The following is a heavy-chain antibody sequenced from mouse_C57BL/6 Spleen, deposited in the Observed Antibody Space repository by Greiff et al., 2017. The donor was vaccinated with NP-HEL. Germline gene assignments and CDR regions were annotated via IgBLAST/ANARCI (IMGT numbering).Heavy chain of an antibody. CDR2: IYPGDGDT. Sequence: VQLQQSGPELVKPGASVKISCKASGYAFSSSWMNWVKQRPGKGLEWIGRIYPGDGDTNYSGKFKGKATLTADKSSSTAYMQLSSLTSEDSAVYFCATRYYGSSEDYWGQGTTLTVSS. J-gene: IGHJ2*01. D-gene: IGHD1-1*01. CDR1: GYAFSSSW. CDR3: ATRYYGSSEDY. V-gene: IGHV1-82*01.